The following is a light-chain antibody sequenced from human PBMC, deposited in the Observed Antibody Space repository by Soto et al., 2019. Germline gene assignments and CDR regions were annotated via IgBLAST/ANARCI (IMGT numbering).Light chain of an antibody. CDR3: QQYNSYST. V-gene: IGKV1-5*03. Sequence: DIQMTQSPSTLSASVGDRVTITCRASPSISSWLAWYPQKPGKAPKLLIYKASSLESGVPSRFSSSGSGTEFTLTISSLQPDDFATYYCQQYNSYSTFGQGTKLEIK. CDR2: KAS. J-gene: IGKJ2*01. CDR1: PSISSW.